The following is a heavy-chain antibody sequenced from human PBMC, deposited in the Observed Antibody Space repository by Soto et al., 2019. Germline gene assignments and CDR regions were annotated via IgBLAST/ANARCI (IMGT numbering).Heavy chain of an antibody. D-gene: IGHD1-7*01. Sequence: QVQMVESGGGVVQPGGSLRLSCAASGSTVSSHGMHWVRQAPGKGLEWVAVIWYDGSNRYYADSVKGRFTISKDNSKNTLYLEMNTLRPEDTAIYYCAAATTWNFHFPYWGQGTQVTVSS. CDR2: IWYDGSNR. J-gene: IGHJ4*02. CDR3: AAATTWNFHFPY. CDR1: GSTVSSHG. V-gene: IGHV3-33*01.